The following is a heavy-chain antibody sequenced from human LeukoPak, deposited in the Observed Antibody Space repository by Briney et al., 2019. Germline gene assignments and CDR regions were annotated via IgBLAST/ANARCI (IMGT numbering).Heavy chain of an antibody. CDR3: ARGNMGAAARLWWFDP. CDR1: GGSISSNY. CDR2: IYYSGST. J-gene: IGHJ5*02. Sequence: SETLSLTCTVSGGSISSNYWSWIRQPPGKGLERIGYIYYSGSTNYNPSLKTRVTISVDTSKNQFSLKLSSVTAADTTVYYCARGNMGAAARLWWFDPWGQGTLVTVSS. V-gene: IGHV4-59*01. D-gene: IGHD6-6*01.